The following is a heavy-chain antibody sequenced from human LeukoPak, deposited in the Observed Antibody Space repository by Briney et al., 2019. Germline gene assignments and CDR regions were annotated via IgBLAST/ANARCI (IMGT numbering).Heavy chain of an antibody. J-gene: IGHJ2*01. CDR2: IYYSGST. CDR1: GGSINSGGYY. V-gene: IGHV4-31*03. Sequence: SQTLSLTCTVSGGSINSGGYYWSWIRQHPGKGLEWIGYIYYSGSTYYNPSLQSRVTISMDTSKNQFSLKLSSVTAADTAVYYCVRRAPSAGYFDLWGRGTLVTVSS. CDR3: VRRAPSAGYFDL.